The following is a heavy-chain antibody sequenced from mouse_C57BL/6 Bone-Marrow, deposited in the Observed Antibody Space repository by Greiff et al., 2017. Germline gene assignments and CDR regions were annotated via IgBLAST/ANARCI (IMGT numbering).Heavy chain of an antibody. CDR2: INPNSGTT. V-gene: IGHV1-39*01. D-gene: IGHD1-1*01. CDR3: ARGFVYYGSRYSFDY. Sequence: VQLQQSGPELVKPGASVKISCKASGYSFTDYNMNWVKQSTGKSLEWIGEINPNSGTTSYNQKFKGKATLTVDPSSSTAYMQLNSLTSADSAVYYCARGFVYYGSRYSFDYWGQGTTRTVSA. J-gene: IGHJ2*01. CDR1: GYSFTDYN.